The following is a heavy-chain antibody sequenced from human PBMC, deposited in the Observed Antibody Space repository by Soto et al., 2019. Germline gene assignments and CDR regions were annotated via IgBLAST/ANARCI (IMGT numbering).Heavy chain of an antibody. CDR1: RYTFNNYG. Sequence: ASVKVSCKASRYTFNNYGISWVRQAPGQGLEWMGWISTYHGYANYAQNVQGRVTMTTDTSTTTAYMELRSLRSDVTAVYYCARNGSGTYYSVPDYWGQGTLVTVSS. CDR3: ARNGSGTYYSVPDY. CDR2: ISTYHGYA. J-gene: IGHJ4*02. V-gene: IGHV1-18*04. D-gene: IGHD3-10*01.